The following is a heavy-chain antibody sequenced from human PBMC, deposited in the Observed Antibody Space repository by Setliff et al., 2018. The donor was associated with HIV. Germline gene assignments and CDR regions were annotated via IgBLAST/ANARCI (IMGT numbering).Heavy chain of an antibody. V-gene: IGHV4-4*07. CDR1: GGSISSYY. J-gene: IGHJ6*03. D-gene: IGHD2-2*01. CDR2: IYTSGST. CDR3: ARTYLYYYYYYMDV. Sequence: SSETLSLTCTVSGGSISSYYWSWIRQPAGKGLEWIGRIYTSGSTNYNPSLKSRVTMSVDTSKNQFSLKLSSVTAADTAVYYCARTYLYYYYYYMDVWGKGTTVTVSS.